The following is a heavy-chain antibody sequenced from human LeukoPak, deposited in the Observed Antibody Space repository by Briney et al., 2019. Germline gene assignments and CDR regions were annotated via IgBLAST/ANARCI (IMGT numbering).Heavy chain of an antibody. Sequence: GGSLRLSCAASGFTFSSYSMNWVRQAPGKGLEWVSSISSSSSYIYYADSVKGRFTISRDNAKNSLYLQMNSLRAEDTAVYYCARDRSAMVRGIFDYRGQGTLVTVSS. CDR1: GFTFSSYS. J-gene: IGHJ4*02. CDR3: ARDRSAMVRGIFDY. D-gene: IGHD3-10*01. CDR2: ISSSSSYI. V-gene: IGHV3-21*01.